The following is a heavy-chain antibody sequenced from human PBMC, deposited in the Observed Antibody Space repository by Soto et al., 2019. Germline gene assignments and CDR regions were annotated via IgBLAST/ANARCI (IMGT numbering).Heavy chain of an antibody. J-gene: IGHJ4*02. D-gene: IGHD6-19*01. V-gene: IGHV4-39*01. CDR1: GGSISSSSYY. Sequence: SETLSLTCTVSGGSISSSSYYWGWNPQPPGKGLEGIGNIYHSGSANYNPYLKSRVTISVDTSKSQFSLELSSVTAADTAVYYCARGLITGSHYSGGWYYFDSWGQGTQVTSPQ. CDR3: ARGLITGSHYSGGWYYFDS. CDR2: IYHSGSA.